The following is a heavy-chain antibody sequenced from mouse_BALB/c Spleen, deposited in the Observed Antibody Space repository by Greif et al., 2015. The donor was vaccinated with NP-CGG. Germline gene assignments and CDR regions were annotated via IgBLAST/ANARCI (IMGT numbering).Heavy chain of an antibody. CDR1: GFTFTDYY. CDR3: ARDYRYYAMDY. V-gene: IGHV7-3*02. D-gene: IGHD2-14*01. CDR2: IRNKANGYTT. Sequence: EVKVVESGGGLVQPGSSLRLSCATSGFTFTDYYVSWVRQPPGKALEWLGFIRNKANGYTTEYSASVKGRFTISRDNSQSILYLQMNTLRAEDSATYYCARDYRYYAMDYWGQGTSVTVSS. J-gene: IGHJ4*01.